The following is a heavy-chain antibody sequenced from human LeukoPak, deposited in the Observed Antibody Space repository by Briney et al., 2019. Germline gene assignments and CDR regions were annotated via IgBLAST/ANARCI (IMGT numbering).Heavy chain of an antibody. CDR2: IKQDGSEK. CDR3: ARAELYDYVWGSYRLYYFDY. D-gene: IGHD3-16*02. CDR1: GFTFSSYW. J-gene: IGHJ4*02. Sequence: PGGSLRLSCAASGFTFSSYWMSWVRQAPGEGLEWVANIKQDGSEKYYVDSVKGRFTISRDNAKNSLYLQMNSLRAEDTAVYYCARAELYDYVWGSYRLYYFDYWGQGTLVTVSS. V-gene: IGHV3-7*01.